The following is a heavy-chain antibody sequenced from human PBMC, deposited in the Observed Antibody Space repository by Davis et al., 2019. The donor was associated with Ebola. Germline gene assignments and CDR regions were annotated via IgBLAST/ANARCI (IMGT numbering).Heavy chain of an antibody. Sequence: AASVKVSCKASGFTLTKYAIHWVRQAPGQRLEWMGWVHGGNGNTKYSQRFQGRVTITTDTSASTVYLDLTSPRSDDTAVFYCARASFGYNSGWYADYWGPGSLVTVSS. CDR3: ARASFGYNSGWYADY. CDR1: GFTLTKYA. D-gene: IGHD6-19*01. J-gene: IGHJ4*02. CDR2: VHGGNGNT. V-gene: IGHV1-3*01.